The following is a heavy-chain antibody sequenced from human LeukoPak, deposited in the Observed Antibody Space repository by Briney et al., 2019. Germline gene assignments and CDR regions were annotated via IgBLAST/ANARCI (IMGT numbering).Heavy chain of an antibody. V-gene: IGHV4-59*01. D-gene: IGHD2-8*01. CDR3: ARVINALQPFDI. Sequence: PSETLSLTCTVSGGSINSYYWSWIRQPPGKGLEWIAYIYYSGSTNYNPSLKSRVTISVDTSKNQFSLKLSSVTAADTAVYYCARVINALQPFDIWGQGTMVTVSS. CDR1: GGSINSYY. CDR2: IYYSGST. J-gene: IGHJ3*02.